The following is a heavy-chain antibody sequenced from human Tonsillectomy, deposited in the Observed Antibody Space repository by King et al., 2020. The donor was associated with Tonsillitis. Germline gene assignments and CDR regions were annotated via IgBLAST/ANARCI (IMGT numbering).Heavy chain of an antibody. D-gene: IGHD2-15*01. CDR3: AKGCFSSGNCCIDF. Sequence: VQLVESGGGLVQPGESLRLSCTACEFTFSSYAMTWVRQAPGKGLEWVATIRDSGGSTNYADSVKGRFTVSRDNSKNTLYLQMNNLRADDTAIYYCAKGCFSSGNCCIDFWGQGTLRTVSA. CDR2: IRDSGGST. J-gene: IGHJ4*02. CDR1: EFTFSSYA. V-gene: IGHV3-23*04.